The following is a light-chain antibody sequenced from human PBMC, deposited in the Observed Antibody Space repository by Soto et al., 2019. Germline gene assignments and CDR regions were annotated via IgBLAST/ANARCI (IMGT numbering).Light chain of an antibody. Sequence: QLTQSPSSLYASVGDRVTITCRASQDISRYLAWYQQKAGKPPKLLSYGTSTLQSGVPSRFSAFGSGTEFTRAISSLQPEDFATYHGQQLQRTPFTFGPGTTVDV. V-gene: IGKV1-9*01. CDR3: QQLQRTPFT. CDR1: QDISRY. J-gene: IGKJ3*01. CDR2: GTS.